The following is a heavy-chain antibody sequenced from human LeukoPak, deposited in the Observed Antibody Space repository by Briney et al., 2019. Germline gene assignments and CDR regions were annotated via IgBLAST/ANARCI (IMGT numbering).Heavy chain of an antibody. Sequence: ASVKVSCKASGYTFTSYGISWVRQAPGQGLEWMGWISAYNGNTNYAQKLQGRVTMTTDTSTSTAYMELRSLRSDDTAVYYCARDLAVAGTPYYYYYGMDVWGQGTTVTVSS. V-gene: IGHV1-18*01. D-gene: IGHD6-19*01. CDR2: ISAYNGNT. CDR1: GYTFTSYG. CDR3: ARDLAVAGTPYYYYYGMDV. J-gene: IGHJ6*02.